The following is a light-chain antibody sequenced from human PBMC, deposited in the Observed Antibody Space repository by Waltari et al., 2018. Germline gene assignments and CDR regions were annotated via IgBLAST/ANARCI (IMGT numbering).Light chain of an antibody. CDR2: QVS. CDR1: SSDVGGYNY. J-gene: IGLJ2*01. V-gene: IGLV2-8*01. CDR3: SSYAGSTGV. Sequence: QSALTQPPSASGPPGQSVTISCTGTSSDVGGYNYVSWYQQHPGKAPKLMIYQVSNRAPGGPERFSGSKPGNTGSLTVSGLQAEDEADYYCSSYAGSTGVFGGGTKLTVL.